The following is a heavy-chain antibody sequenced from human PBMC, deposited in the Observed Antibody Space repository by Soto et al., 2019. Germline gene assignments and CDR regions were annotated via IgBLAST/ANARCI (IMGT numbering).Heavy chain of an antibody. CDR1: GFTFIDYA. D-gene: IGHD1-26*01. CDR2: RNHGGGTAT. Sequence: VQLLESGGGLVQPGGSLRLSCAASGFTFIDYAMTWVRQAPGKGLEWVAARNHGGGTATYYADSATGRFTISTHNVKNTMHLQLNGLRSEDTAIYCCVNGSPLCGNCQDLDHCGQGTLVTATS. CDR3: VNGSPLCGNCQDLDH. J-gene: IGHJ4*02. V-gene: IGHV3-23*01.